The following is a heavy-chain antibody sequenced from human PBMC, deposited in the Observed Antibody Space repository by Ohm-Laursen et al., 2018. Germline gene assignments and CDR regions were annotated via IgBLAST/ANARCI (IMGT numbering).Heavy chain of an antibody. J-gene: IGHJ6*02. CDR2: IKHDGNEK. CDR1: VFTFSSYW. D-gene: IGHD3-9*01. CDR3: AREWYINDWSYSQYYYYTLDV. Sequence: SLRLSCTASVFTFSSYWMTWVRQTPGKGLEWVANIKHDGNEKSYVDSVKGRFSISRDNAKNSLYLQMNSLRAEDTAVYYCAREWYINDWSYSQYYYYTLDVWGQGTTVTVSS. V-gene: IGHV3-7*01.